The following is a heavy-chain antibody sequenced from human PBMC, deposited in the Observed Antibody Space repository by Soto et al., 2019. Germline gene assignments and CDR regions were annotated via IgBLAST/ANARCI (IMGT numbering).Heavy chain of an antibody. CDR3: AREPPYSSSWYPPYYYYGMDV. J-gene: IGHJ6*02. CDR2: INSDGSST. V-gene: IGHV3-74*01. CDR1: EFTFSSYW. Sequence: PVRPLRVSWTASEFTFSSYWRHWVLQNPCKGLGFVSRINSDGSSTSYADSVKGRFTISRDNAKNTLYLQMNSLRSDDTAVYYCAREPPYSSSWYPPYYYYGMDVWGQGTTVTVSS. D-gene: IGHD6-13*01.